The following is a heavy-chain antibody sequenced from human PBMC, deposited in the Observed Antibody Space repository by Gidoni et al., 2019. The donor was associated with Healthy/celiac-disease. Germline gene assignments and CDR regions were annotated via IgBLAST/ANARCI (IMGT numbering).Heavy chain of an antibody. Sequence: QVQLVESGGGVVQPGRSLRLSCAASGFTFSSYAMHWVRQAPGKGLEWVAVISYDGSNKYYADSVKGRFTISRDNSKNTLYLQMNSLRAEDTAVYYCARDKHSTLDIWGQGTMVTVSS. CDR1: GFTFSSYA. J-gene: IGHJ3*02. D-gene: IGHD2-21*01. CDR2: ISYDGSNK. CDR3: ARDKHSTLDI. V-gene: IGHV3-30-3*01.